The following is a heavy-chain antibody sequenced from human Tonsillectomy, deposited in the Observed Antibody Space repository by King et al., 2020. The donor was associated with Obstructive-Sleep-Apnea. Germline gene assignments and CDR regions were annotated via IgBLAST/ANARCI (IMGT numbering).Heavy chain of an antibody. Sequence: QLQESGPGLVKPSETLSLTCTVSGGSISSSSYYWGWIRQPPGKGLEWIGTIYYSGSTYYNPSLKSRVTISVDTSKNQFSLKLSSVTAADTAVYYCANEEWLQFWGQGTLVTVSS. CDR3: ANEEWLQF. D-gene: IGHD5-24*01. CDR2: IYYSGST. V-gene: IGHV4-39*07. J-gene: IGHJ4*02. CDR1: GGSISSSSYY.